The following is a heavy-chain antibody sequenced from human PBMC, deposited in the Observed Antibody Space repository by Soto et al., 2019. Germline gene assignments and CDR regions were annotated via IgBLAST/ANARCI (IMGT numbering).Heavy chain of an antibody. CDR1: GGSISSSSYY. CDR3: ASLDTPLWCDYYYYYMDV. D-gene: IGHD5-18*01. V-gene: IGHV4-39*01. CDR2: IYYSGST. Sequence: SETLSLTCTVSGGSISSSSYYWGWIRQPPGKGLEWIGSIYYSGSTYYNPSLKSRVTISVDTSKNQFSLKLSSVTAADTAVYYCASLDTPLWCDYYYYYMDVWGKGTTVTVSS. J-gene: IGHJ6*03.